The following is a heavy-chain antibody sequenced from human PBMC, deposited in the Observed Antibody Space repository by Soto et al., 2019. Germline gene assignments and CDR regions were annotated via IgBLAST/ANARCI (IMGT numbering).Heavy chain of an antibody. Sequence: QVQLQESGPGLVKPSETLSLTCTVSGGSVINGSYYWSWIRQPPGKGLEWIGDIYKSGTTNYNPSPKTPVTISVDTTKTQFSLKLPSVTAADTAVYYCVKLLPYESSRYLRNVFDSWGQGTMVTVAS. V-gene: IGHV4-61*01. CDR3: VKLLPYESSRYLRNVFDS. J-gene: IGHJ3*02. D-gene: IGHD3-22*01. CDR2: IYKSGTT. CDR1: GGSVINGSYY.